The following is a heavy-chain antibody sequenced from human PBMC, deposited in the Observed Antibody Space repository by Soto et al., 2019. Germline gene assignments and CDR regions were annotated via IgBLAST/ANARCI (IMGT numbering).Heavy chain of an antibody. Sequence: EVQLVESGGGLVQPGGSLRLSCAASGFTFSSYAMHWVRQAPGKGLEYVSAISSNGGSTYYANSVKGRFTISRDNSKNTLYLQMGNLRAEDMAVYYCARSGDSYYFDYWGQGTLVTVSS. J-gene: IGHJ4*02. CDR2: ISSNGGST. D-gene: IGHD3-10*01. V-gene: IGHV3-64*01. CDR3: ARSGDSYYFDY. CDR1: GFTFSSYA.